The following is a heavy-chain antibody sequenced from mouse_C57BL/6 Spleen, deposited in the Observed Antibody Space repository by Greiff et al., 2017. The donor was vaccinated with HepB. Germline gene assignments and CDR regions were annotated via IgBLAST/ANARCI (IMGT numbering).Heavy chain of an antibody. CDR3: TGGYSGAY. J-gene: IGHJ3*01. V-gene: IGHV6-3*01. CDR1: GFTFSNYW. D-gene: IGHD2-3*01. CDR2: IRLKSDNYAT. Sequence: ESGGGLVQPGGSMKLSCVASGFTFSNYWMNWVRQSPEKGLEWVAQIRLKSDNYATHYAESVKGRFTISRDDSKSSVYLQMNNLRAEDTGIYYCTGGYSGAYWGQGTLVTVSA.